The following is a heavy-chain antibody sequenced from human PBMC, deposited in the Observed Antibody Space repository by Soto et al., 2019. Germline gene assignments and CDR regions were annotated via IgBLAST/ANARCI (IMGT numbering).Heavy chain of an antibody. J-gene: IGHJ6*02. Sequence: EVQLVESGGGLVQPGRSLRLSCAASGFTFDDYAMHWVRQAPGKGLEWVSGISWNSGSIGYADSVKGRFTISRDNAKNSLYLQMNCLRAEDTALYYCAKDMAGRPNDGMDVGGQGTTVTVSS. D-gene: IGHD6-6*01. V-gene: IGHV3-9*01. CDR1: GFTFDDYA. CDR2: ISWNSGSI. CDR3: AKDMAGRPNDGMDV.